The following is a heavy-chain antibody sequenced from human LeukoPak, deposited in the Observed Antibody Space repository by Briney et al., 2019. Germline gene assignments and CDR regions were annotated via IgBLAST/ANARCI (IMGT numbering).Heavy chain of an antibody. CDR1: GGTFISYA. V-gene: IGHV1-69*01. CDR3: ASSGQLTHFDY. D-gene: IGHD2-2*01. CDR2: IIPIFGTA. Sequence: SVKVSCTASGGTFISYAISWVRQAPGQGLEWMGGIIPIFGTANYAQKFQGRVTITADESTSTAYMELSSLRSEDTAVYYCASSGQLTHFDYWGQGTLVTVSS. J-gene: IGHJ4*02.